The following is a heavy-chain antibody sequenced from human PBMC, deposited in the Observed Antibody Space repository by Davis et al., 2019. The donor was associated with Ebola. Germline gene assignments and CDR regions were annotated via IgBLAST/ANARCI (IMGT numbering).Heavy chain of an antibody. CDR1: GYTFTSYG. Sequence: ASVKVSCKASGYTFTSYGISWVRQAPGQGLEWMGWISAYNGNTNYAQKLQGRVTMTTDTSTSTAYMELRSLRSDDTAVYYCARASQKNLVNLAWLDPWGQGTLVTVSS. V-gene: IGHV1-18*01. J-gene: IGHJ5*02. CDR3: ARASQKNLVNLAWLDP. D-gene: IGHD4-23*01. CDR2: ISAYNGNT.